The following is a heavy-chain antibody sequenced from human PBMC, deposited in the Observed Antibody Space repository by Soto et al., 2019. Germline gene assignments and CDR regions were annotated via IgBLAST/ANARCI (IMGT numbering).Heavy chain of an antibody. Sequence: SETLSLTCAVYGGSFSGYYWSWIRQPPGKGLEWIGEINHSGSTNYNPSLKSRVTISVDTSKNQFSLKLSSVTAADTAVYYCARGLQIVVVTYPLYFDYWGQGTLVTVSS. CDR3: ARGLQIVVVTYPLYFDY. D-gene: IGHD3-22*01. V-gene: IGHV4-34*01. CDR2: INHSGST. J-gene: IGHJ4*02. CDR1: GGSFSGYY.